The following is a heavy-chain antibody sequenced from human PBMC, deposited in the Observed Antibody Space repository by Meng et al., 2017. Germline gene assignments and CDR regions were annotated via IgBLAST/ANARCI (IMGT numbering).Heavy chain of an antibody. CDR3: ARGSYSFDS. CDR1: GDSGSSNSPA. D-gene: IGHD1-26*01. V-gene: IGHV6-1*01. Sequence: QRIVYPSQTPSRMCAISGDSGSSNSPAWTWIRQSPSRGLGWLGRAYYRSKWYHDYAESVKSRISIDPDTSKNQFSLQLRSVTPEDSAVYYCARGSYSFDSWGQRTLVTVSS. CDR2: AYYRSKWYH. J-gene: IGHJ4*02.